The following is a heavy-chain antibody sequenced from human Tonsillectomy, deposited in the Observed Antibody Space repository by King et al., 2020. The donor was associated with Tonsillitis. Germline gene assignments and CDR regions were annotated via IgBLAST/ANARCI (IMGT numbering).Heavy chain of an antibody. J-gene: IGHJ4*02. CDR2: ISYDGSYT. V-gene: IGHV3-33*05. CDR1: GFTFSSYD. D-gene: IGHD4/OR15-4a*01. Sequence: VQLVESGGGVVQPGRSLRLSCAASGFTFSSYDIHWVRQAPGKGLEWVAVISYDGSYTYYADSVQGRFTISRDNSKNTLYLQMDSLRAEDTAVYYCARGRDDYIFDYWGQGTLVTVSS. CDR3: ARGRDDYIFDY.